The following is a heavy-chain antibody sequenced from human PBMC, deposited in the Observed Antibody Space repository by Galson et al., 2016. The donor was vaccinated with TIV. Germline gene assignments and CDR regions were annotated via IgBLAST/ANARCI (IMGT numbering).Heavy chain of an antibody. CDR3: TKVPSSGFSYYYGLDV. D-gene: IGHD3-22*01. J-gene: IGHJ6*02. V-gene: IGHV3-23*01. Sequence: SLRLSCAASGFTFSIFAMTWVRQAPGMGLEWVSAISGGGSTYYADSVKGRFAISRDNSKNTLFLQMNSLRAEDTAVYYCTKVPSSGFSYYYGLDVWGQGTTVTVSS. CDR1: GFTFSIFA. CDR2: ISGGGST.